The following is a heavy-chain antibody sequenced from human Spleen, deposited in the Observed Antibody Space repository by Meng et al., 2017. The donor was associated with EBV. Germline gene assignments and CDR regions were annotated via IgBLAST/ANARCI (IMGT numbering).Heavy chain of an antibody. CDR3: ARDLGGYDFWWFDP. D-gene: IGHD3-3*01. CDR1: GFTFSDYY. Sequence: QVWRVECGGGVGKPGGTLRLSCAASGFTFSDYYMSWIRQAPGKGLEWVSYISSSGSTIYYAASVKGRFTISRDNAKNSLYLQMNSLRAEDTAVYYCARDLGGYDFWWFDPWGQGTLVTVSS. J-gene: IGHJ5*02. CDR2: ISSSGSTI. V-gene: IGHV3-11*01.